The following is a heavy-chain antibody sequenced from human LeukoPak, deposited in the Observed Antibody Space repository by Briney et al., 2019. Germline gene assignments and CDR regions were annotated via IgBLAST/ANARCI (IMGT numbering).Heavy chain of an antibody. J-gene: IGHJ4*02. D-gene: IGHD4-17*01. Sequence: GGSLRLSRAASGFTFSSYSMNWVRQAPGKGLEWVSYISSSSRTIYYADSVKGRFTISRDNAKNSLYLQMNSLRAEDTAIYYCARQSGTMVTTRFDYWGQGTLVTVSS. CDR2: ISSSSRTI. CDR3: ARQSGTMVTTRFDY. V-gene: IGHV3-48*01. CDR1: GFTFSSYS.